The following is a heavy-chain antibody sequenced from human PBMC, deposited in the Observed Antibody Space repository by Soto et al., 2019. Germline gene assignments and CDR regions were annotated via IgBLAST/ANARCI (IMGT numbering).Heavy chain of an antibody. V-gene: IGHV3-23*01. CDR3: VKWHTSNFDSLPFTGFDF. CDR1: GFTFSDSF. CDR2: MSGDGRT. Sequence: LRLSCVGSGFTFSDSFMAWVRQAPWKGLEWLSVMSGDGRTRYALSVTGRFTISRDNSKNTLYLQMRSLRAEDAAAYYCVKWHTSNFDSLPFTGFDFWGQGTQVTVSS. J-gene: IGHJ4*02. D-gene: IGHD3-22*01.